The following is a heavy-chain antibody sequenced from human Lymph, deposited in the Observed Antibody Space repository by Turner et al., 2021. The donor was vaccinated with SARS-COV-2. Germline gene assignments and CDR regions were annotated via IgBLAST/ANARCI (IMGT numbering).Heavy chain of an antibody. CDR2: IYHSGST. D-gene: IGHD2-15*01. CDR1: GGSISSSNW. J-gene: IGHJ4*02. V-gene: IGHV4-4*02. Sequence: QVQLQESGPGLVKPSGTLSLTCAVSGGSISSSNWWSWVRQPPGKGLEWIGEIYHSGSTNCNASLKSRVNISVDKSNNQFSLKLNSVTAADTAVYYCATRYCSGGSCSYFDYWGQGTLVSVSS. CDR3: ATRYCSGGSCSYFDY.